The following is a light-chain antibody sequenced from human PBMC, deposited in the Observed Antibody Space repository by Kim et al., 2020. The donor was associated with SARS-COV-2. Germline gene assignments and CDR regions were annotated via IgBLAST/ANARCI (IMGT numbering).Light chain of an antibody. V-gene: IGKV1D-12*01. CDR1: QGISSW. J-gene: IGKJ2*01. Sequence: YAFVGDRVTMTCRASQGISSWLAWYQQKQGKAPKLLNYAASSLQSGVPSRFSGSGSGTDFTLTISSLQPEDFATYYCKQANSFPYTFGQGTKLEI. CDR3: KQANSFPYT. CDR2: AAS.